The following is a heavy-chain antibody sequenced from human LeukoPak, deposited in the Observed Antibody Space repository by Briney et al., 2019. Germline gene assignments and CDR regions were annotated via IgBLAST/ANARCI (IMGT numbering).Heavy chain of an antibody. V-gene: IGHV3-23*01. J-gene: IGHJ4*02. D-gene: IGHD3-3*01. CDR3: AKVGDITIFGVVEGADY. Sequence: PGGSLRLSCAASGFTFSSYAMSWVRQAPGKGLEWVSAISGSGGSTYYADSVKGRFTISRDNSKNTLYLQMNSLRAEDTAVYYCAKVGDITIFGVVEGADYWGQGTLVTVSS. CDR1: GFTFSSYA. CDR2: ISGSGGST.